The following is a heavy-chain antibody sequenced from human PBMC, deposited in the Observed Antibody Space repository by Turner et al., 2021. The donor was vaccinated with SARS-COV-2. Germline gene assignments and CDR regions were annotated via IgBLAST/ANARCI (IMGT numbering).Heavy chain of an antibody. CDR3: ARGGGYSYGALDY. J-gene: IGHJ4*02. CDR1: GGSFSGDY. V-gene: IGHV4-34*01. CDR2: INHSGST. D-gene: IGHD5-18*01. Sequence: QVQLQQWGAGLMKPSEARALTCAAYGGSFSGDYWSWIRQPPGKGLEWLGVINHSGSTNYDPSLKSRVTISVDTAKNQFSLKLSCVTAADTAVYYCARGGGYSYGALDYWGQGTLVTVSS.